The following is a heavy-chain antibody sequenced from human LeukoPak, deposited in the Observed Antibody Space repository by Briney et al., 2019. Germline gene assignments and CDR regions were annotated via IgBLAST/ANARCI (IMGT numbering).Heavy chain of an antibody. J-gene: IGHJ6*02. V-gene: IGHV1-18*01. CDR3: ARDGSQYQLLTYYYYYYGMDV. D-gene: IGHD2-2*01. Sequence: GASVMVSCKASGYTFTSYGISWVRQAPGQGLEWMGWISAYNGNTNYAQKLQGRVTMTTDTSTSTAYMELRSLRSDDTAVYYCARDGSQYQLLTYYYYYYGMDVWGQGTTVTVSS. CDR2: ISAYNGNT. CDR1: GYTFTSYG.